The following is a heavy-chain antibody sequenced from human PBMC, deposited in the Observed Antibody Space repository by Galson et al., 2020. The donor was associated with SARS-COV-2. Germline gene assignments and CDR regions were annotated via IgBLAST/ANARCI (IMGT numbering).Heavy chain of an antibody. J-gene: IGHJ4*02. V-gene: IGHV3-21*01. CDR3: ASIDF. Sequence: GESLKISCAASGFSFSNYDMSWVRQAPGKGLEWVSSIGRSGSSVFYADSLKGRLTVSRDNANNLLHLEMNSLRSEDTAIYYCASIDFWGQGTLVTVSS. CDR1: GFSFSNYD. CDR2: IGRSGSSV.